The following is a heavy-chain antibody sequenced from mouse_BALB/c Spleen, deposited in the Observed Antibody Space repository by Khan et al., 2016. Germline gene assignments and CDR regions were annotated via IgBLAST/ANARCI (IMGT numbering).Heavy chain of an antibody. D-gene: IGHD1-2*01. CDR1: AYTFTDYS. Sequence: QIQLVQSGPELKKPGETVKISCKASAYTFTDYSMHWVKQAPGKGLKWMGWINTETGEPTYADDFKGRFAFSLETSASTAYLQINNLKNEDTATYFCARFYYGFAYWGQGTLVTVSA. CDR2: INTETGEP. CDR3: ARFYYGFAY. V-gene: IGHV9-2-1*01. J-gene: IGHJ3*01.